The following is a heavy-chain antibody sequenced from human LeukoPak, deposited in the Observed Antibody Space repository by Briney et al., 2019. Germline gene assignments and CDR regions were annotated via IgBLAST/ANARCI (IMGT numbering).Heavy chain of an antibody. D-gene: IGHD3-10*01. CDR2: IIPIFGTA. CDR3: ARDLTGPGFDY. CDR1: GGTFSSYA. V-gene: IGHV1-69*06. Sequence: SVKVSCKASGGTFSSYAISWVRQAPGQGLEWMGGIIPIFGTANYAQKFQGRVTITADKSTSTAYMELSNLRSEDTAVYYCARDLTGPGFDYWGQGTLVTVSS. J-gene: IGHJ4*02.